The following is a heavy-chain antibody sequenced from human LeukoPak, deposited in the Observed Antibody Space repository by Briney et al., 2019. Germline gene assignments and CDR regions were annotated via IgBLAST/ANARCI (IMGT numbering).Heavy chain of an antibody. CDR3: AGSGSPGHDAFDI. D-gene: IGHD1-26*01. V-gene: IGHV1-8*01. CDR2: MNPNSGNT. Sequence: ASVKVSCKASGYTFTSYDINWVRQATGQGLEWMGWMNPNSGNTGYAQKFQGRVTMTRNTSISTAYMELSSLRSEDTAVYYCAGSGSPGHDAFDIWDQGTMVTVSS. CDR1: GYTFTSYD. J-gene: IGHJ3*02.